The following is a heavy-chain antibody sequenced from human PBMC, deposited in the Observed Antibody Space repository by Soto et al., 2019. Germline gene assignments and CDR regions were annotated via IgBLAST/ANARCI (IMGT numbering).Heavy chain of an antibody. CDR1: GFTFSSYG. J-gene: IGHJ5*02. CDR3: AKDPAAPIPRGDNWFDP. CDR2: ISYDGSNK. Sequence: GGSLRLSCAASGFTFSSYGMHWVRQAPGKGLEWVAVISYDGSNKYYADSVKGRFTISRDNSKNTLYLQMNSLRAEDTAVYYCAKDPAAPIPRGDNWFDPWGQGTLVTVSS. D-gene: IGHD6-13*01. V-gene: IGHV3-30*18.